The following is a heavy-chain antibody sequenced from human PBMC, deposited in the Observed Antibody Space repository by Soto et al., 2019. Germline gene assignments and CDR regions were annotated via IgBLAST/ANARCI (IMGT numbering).Heavy chain of an antibody. V-gene: IGHV1-69*13. D-gene: IGHD2-2*01. Sequence: SVKVSWKASGGTFSSYAISWVRQAPGQGLEWMGGIIPIFGTANYAQKFQGRVTITADESTSTAYMELSSLRSEDTAVYYCASGRDIVVVPAAMGTDYYYYGMDVWGQGTTVTVSS. CDR2: IIPIFGTA. CDR3: ASGRDIVVVPAAMGTDYYYYGMDV. CDR1: GGTFSSYA. J-gene: IGHJ6*02.